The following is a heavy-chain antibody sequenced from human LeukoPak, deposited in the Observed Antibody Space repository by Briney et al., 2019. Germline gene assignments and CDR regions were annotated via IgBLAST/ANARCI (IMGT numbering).Heavy chain of an antibody. CDR3: AREIYGFFDY. Sequence: GGSLSLFCAASGFTFSSYNMNWVRQAPGKGLEWVSYISSSSSTIYYADSVKGRFTISRDNAKNSLYMQMNSLRDEDTAVYYCAREIYGFFDYWGQGTLVTVSS. V-gene: IGHV3-48*02. CDR2: ISSSSSTI. J-gene: IGHJ4*02. D-gene: IGHD2/OR15-2a*01. CDR1: GFTFSSYN.